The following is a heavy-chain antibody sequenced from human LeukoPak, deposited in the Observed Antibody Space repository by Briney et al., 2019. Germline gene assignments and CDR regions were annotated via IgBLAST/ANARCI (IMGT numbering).Heavy chain of an antibody. D-gene: IGHD4-17*01. CDR2: IYYSGST. CDR1: SGSISSSSYY. J-gene: IGHJ4*02. CDR3: ARHSPPSYGDYVRLGY. V-gene: IGHV4-39*01. Sequence: SETLSLTCTVSSGSISSSSYYWGWIRQPPGKGLEWIGSIYYSGSTYYNPSLKSRVTISVDTSKNQFSLKLSSVTAADTAVYYCARHSPPSYGDYVRLGYWGQGTLVTVSS.